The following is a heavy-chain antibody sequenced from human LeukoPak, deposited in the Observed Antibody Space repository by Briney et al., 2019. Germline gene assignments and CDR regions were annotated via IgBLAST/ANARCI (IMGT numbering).Heavy chain of an antibody. D-gene: IGHD3-16*01. J-gene: IGHJ6*04. CDR1: GFIFSDYG. CDR2: IAYDGNNT. Sequence: GGSLRLSCVASGFIFSDYGIQWVRQAPGKGLEWVAVIAYDGNNTYYGDSVRGRFTISRDNSKKMVYLEMNSLRVEDTAVYYCAKAGMLRRVGYLDVWGKGTAVIVSS. V-gene: IGHV3-30*18. CDR3: AKAGMLRRVGYLDV.